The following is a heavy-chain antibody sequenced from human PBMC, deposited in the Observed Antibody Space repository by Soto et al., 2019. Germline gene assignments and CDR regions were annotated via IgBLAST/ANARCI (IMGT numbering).Heavy chain of an antibody. CDR3: ASEYCSGGSCYYYGMDV. D-gene: IGHD2-15*01. CDR1: GFTFRSYG. J-gene: IGHJ6*02. Sequence: QVQLVESGGGVVQPGRSLRLSCAASGFTFRSYGMHWVRQAPGKGLEWVAVIWYDGSNKYYADSVKGRFTISRDNSKNTLYLQMNSLRAEDTAVYYCASEYCSGGSCYYYGMDVWGQGNTVTVSS. CDR2: IWYDGSNK. V-gene: IGHV3-33*01.